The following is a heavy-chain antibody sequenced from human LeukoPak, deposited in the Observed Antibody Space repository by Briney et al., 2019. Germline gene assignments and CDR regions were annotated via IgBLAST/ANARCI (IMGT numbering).Heavy chain of an antibody. CDR3: AKAPALRGSGWYKGFDY. V-gene: IGHV3-21*04. CDR2: ISSGSSAI. J-gene: IGHJ4*02. CDR1: GFTFTTYS. Sequence: GGSLRLSCEASGFTFTTYSMTWVRQAPGKGLEWVSIISSGSSAIFSADALKGRFTISRDDAKNLLYLDMNSLRAEDTAVYYCAKAPALRGSGWYKGFDYWGQGTLVTVSS. D-gene: IGHD6-19*01.